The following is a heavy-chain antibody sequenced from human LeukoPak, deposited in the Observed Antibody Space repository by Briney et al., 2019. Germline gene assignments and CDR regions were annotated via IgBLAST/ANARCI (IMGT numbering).Heavy chain of an antibody. D-gene: IGHD2-2*01. J-gene: IGHJ4*02. V-gene: IGHV5-51*01. CDR3: ARPPCSSTSCYLDY. Sequence: GESLKISCKGSEYNFTSYWIAWVRQMPGKGLEWMGIIYPGDSDTRYSPSFQGQVTISADKSISTAYLQWSSLKASDTAIYYCARPPCSSTSCYLDYWGQGTLVTVSS. CDR2: IYPGDSDT. CDR1: EYNFTSYW.